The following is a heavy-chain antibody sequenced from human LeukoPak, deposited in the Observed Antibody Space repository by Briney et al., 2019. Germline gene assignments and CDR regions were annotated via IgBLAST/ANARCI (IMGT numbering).Heavy chain of an antibody. CDR1: GFTFSSYA. CDR3: ARGYSSSWHHYYYYMDV. J-gene: IGHJ6*03. D-gene: IGHD6-13*01. Sequence: SGGSLRLSCAASGFTFSSYAMHWVRQAPGKGLEYVSAISSNGGSTYYADSVKGRFTISRDNAKNSLYLQMNSLRAEDTAVYYCARGYSSSWHHYYYYMDVWGKGTTVTVSS. CDR2: ISSNGGST. V-gene: IGHV3-64*02.